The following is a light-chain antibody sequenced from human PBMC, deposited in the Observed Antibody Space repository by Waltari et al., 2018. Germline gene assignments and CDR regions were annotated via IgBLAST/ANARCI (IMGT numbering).Light chain of an antibody. V-gene: IGLV3-1*01. CDR2: QDT. J-gene: IGLJ2*01. Sequence: SYELTQPPSVSVSPGQTASIPCPGDKLGDKYVCWYQQKPGQSPVLVIYQDTKRPSGIPERFSGSNSGNTATLTISGTQAMDEADYYCQAWDSSTAVFGGGTKLTVL. CDR3: QAWDSSTAV. CDR1: KLGDKY.